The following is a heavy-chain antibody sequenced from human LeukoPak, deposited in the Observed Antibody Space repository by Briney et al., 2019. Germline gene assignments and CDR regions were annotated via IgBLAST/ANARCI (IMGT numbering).Heavy chain of an antibody. CDR2: IIPIFGTA. CDR3: ARDYLQLVPASWFDP. D-gene: IGHD6-13*01. V-gene: IGHV1-69*05. Sequence: ASVKVSCKASGGTFSSYAISWVRQAPGQGLEWMGGIIPIFGTANYAQKFQGRVTITRDTSASTAYMELSSLRSEDTAVYYCARDYLQLVPASWFDPWGQGTLVTVSS. CDR1: GGTFSSYA. J-gene: IGHJ5*02.